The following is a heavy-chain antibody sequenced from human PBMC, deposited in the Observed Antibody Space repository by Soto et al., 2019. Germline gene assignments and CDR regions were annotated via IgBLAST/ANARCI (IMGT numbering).Heavy chain of an antibody. Sequence: GGSLRLSCAASGFTFSSYAMSCVRQAPGKGLEWVSAISGSGGSTYYADSVKGRFTISRDNSKNTLYLQMNSLRAEDTAVYYCAKDLGLHYYDSSGYLYWGQGTLVTVSS. D-gene: IGHD3-22*01. CDR2: ISGSGGST. J-gene: IGHJ4*02. CDR3: AKDLGLHYYDSSGYLY. CDR1: GFTFSSYA. V-gene: IGHV3-23*01.